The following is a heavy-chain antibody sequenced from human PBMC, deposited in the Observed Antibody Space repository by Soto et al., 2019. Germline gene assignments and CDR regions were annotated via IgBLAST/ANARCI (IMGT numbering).Heavy chain of an antibody. D-gene: IGHD6-13*01. CDR1: GFTFSTHA. J-gene: IGHJ5*02. CDR2: VSFDGSNK. Sequence: QVQLVESGGGVVQPGRSLRLSCAASGFTFSTHAMHWVRQAPGKGLECVAIVSFDGSNKYYADSVKGRFTISRDNSKNTLYLQMRGLTPEDTAFYYCARDQPGLTTAGGGRIDRCRQGTLVTGSS. V-gene: IGHV3-30-3*01. CDR3: ARDQPGLTTAGGGRIDR.